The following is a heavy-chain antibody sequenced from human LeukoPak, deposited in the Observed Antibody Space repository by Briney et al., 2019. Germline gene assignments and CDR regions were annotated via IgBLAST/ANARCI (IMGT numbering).Heavy chain of an antibody. CDR1: GFTFSDYY. J-gene: IGHJ3*02. V-gene: IGHV3-11*06. CDR3: VKDLRKYSSGWYSAYDAFDI. D-gene: IGHD6-19*01. CDR2: ISGTSSYT. Sequence: GGSLRLSCAASGFTFSDYYMSWIRQAPGKGLEWVSYISGTSSYTNYADSVKGRFTVSRDNSKNTLYLQMSSLRAEDTAVYYCVKDLRKYSSGWYSAYDAFDIWGQGTMVTVSS.